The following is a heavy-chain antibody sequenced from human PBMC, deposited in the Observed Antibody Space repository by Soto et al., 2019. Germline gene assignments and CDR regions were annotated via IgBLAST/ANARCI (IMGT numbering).Heavy chain of an antibody. D-gene: IGHD7-27*01. CDR2: ISSSGSTI. CDR1: GFTFSDYY. J-gene: IGHJ4*02. CDR3: ARDPELIANWLGPPVGYDMRDY. V-gene: IGHV3-11*01. Sequence: GGSLRLSCAASGFTFSDYYMSWIRQAPGKGLEWVSYISSSGSTIYYADSVKGRFTISRDNAKNSLYLQMNSLRAEDTAVYYCARDPELIANWLGPPVGYDMRDYWGQGTLVTVSS.